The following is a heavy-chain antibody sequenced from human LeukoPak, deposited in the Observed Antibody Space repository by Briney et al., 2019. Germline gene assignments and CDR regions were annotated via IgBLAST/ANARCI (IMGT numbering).Heavy chain of an antibody. V-gene: IGHV5-10-1*01. CDR2: IDPSDSYT. CDR1: GYSFTTYW. Sequence: GESLKSSCWVSGYSFTTYWISWVRQMPGKGLEWMGRIDPSDSYTDYAPSFQGHVTISADRSLSTAYLQWYSLKASDTAMYYCARQDFWGQGTLVTVSS. J-gene: IGHJ4*02. CDR3: ARQDF.